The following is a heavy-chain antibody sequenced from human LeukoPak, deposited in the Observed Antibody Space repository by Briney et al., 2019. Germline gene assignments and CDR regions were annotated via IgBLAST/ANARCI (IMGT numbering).Heavy chain of an antibody. CDR3: ARARYSSSSVFDY. Sequence: GGSLRLSCAGSGFSFSSYELNWIRQAPGRGLEWVSRINSDGSSTSYADSVKGRFTISRDNAKNTLYLQMNSLRAEDTAVYYCARARYSSSSVFDYWGQGTLVTVSS. D-gene: IGHD6-6*01. CDR2: INSDGSST. CDR1: GFSFSSYE. V-gene: IGHV3-74*01. J-gene: IGHJ4*02.